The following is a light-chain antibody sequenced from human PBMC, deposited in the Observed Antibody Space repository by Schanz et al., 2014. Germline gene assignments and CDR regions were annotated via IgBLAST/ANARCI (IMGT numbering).Light chain of an antibody. Sequence: DIVMTQSPESLAVSLGERATIHCKSSQSVLYTSHNKEYVAWYQQKPGQTPRQLLYWASTRESGVPDRFSGSGSGPHLSLTLSSLQADDVEVYYCPQYHSSAWTFGQGTRVEIK. V-gene: IGKV4-1*01. CDR2: WAS. CDR3: PQYHSSAWT. CDR1: QSVLYTSHNKEY. J-gene: IGKJ1*01.